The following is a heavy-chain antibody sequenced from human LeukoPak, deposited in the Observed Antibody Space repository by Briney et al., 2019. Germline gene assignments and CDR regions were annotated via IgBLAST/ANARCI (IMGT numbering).Heavy chain of an antibody. CDR2: IDSDGSGT. V-gene: IGHV3-74*01. D-gene: IGHD1/OR15-1a*01. CDR1: GLTLSGYW. CDR3: STVEHF. Sequence: GGSLRLSCSASGLTLSGYWMHWVRQIPGKGLVWVSRIDSDGSGTSYADSVKGRFTISRDDVKNMLYLQMNSRRVEDTGLYYCSTVEHFWGQGTLVTVSS. J-gene: IGHJ4*02.